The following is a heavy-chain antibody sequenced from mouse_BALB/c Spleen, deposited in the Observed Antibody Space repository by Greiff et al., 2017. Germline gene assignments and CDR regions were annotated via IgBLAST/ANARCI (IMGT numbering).Heavy chain of an antibody. CDR2: IYPGNSDT. CDR3: TRWRIDYYGSSSYAMDY. CDR1: GYTFTSYW. J-gene: IGHJ4*01. Sequence: DVQLQESGTVLARPGASVKMSCKASGYTFTSYWMHWVKQRPGQGLEWIGAIYPGNSDTSYNQKFKGKAKLTAVTSTSTAYMELSSLTNEDSAVYYCTRWRIDYYGSSSYAMDYWGQGTSVTVSS. V-gene: IGHV1-5*01. D-gene: IGHD1-1*01.